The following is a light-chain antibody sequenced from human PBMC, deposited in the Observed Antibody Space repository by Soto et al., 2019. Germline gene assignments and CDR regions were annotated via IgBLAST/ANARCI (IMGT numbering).Light chain of an antibody. Sequence: DIQMTQSPSTLSASGGDRVTITCRASQSINTWLAWYQQKPGKAPKLLIYDASSLQSGVPSRFSGSGSGTEFTLTISSLQPDDFATYYCQHYNSYSGTFGQGTKVDIK. CDR3: QHYNSYSGT. J-gene: IGKJ1*01. CDR1: QSINTW. V-gene: IGKV1-5*01. CDR2: DAS.